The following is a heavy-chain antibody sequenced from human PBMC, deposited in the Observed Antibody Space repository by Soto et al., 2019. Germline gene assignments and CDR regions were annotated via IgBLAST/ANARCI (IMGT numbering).Heavy chain of an antibody. CDR2: ISGSGSST. V-gene: IGHV3-23*01. CDR1: GFTFSSYA. CDR3: ANLRYFDWLPQYYFDY. D-gene: IGHD3-9*01. J-gene: IGHJ4*02. Sequence: GGSLRLSCAASGFTFSSYAMSWVRQAPGKGLEWVSAISGSGSSTYYADSVKGRFTISRDNSKNTLYLQMNSLRAEDTAVYYCANLRYFDWLPQYYFDYWGQGTLVTVSS.